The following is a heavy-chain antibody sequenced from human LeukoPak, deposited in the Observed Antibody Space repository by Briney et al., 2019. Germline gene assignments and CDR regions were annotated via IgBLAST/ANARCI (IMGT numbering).Heavy chain of an antibody. CDR2: ISGSGGST. CDR3: AKYIRKWDSTSRPWFDY. J-gene: IGHJ4*02. D-gene: IGHD2-2*01. Sequence: PGGSLRLSCAASRFTFSSYAMSWVRQAPGKGLEWVSAISGSGGSTYYADSVKGRFTISRDNSKNTLYLQMNSLRAEDTAVYYCAKYIRKWDSTSRPWFDYWGQGTLVTVSS. V-gene: IGHV3-23*01. CDR1: RFTFSSYA.